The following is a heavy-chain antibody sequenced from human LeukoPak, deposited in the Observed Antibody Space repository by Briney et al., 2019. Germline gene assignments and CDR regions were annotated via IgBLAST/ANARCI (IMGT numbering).Heavy chain of an antibody. Sequence: KPSETLSLTCAVYGGSFSSGSYYWSWIRQPAGKGLEWIGRIYTSGSTNYNPSLKSRVTISVDTSKNQFSLKLSSVTAADTAVYYCARDSKAPGYFDYWGQGTLVTVSS. D-gene: IGHD3-10*01. J-gene: IGHJ4*02. CDR1: GGSFSSGSYY. CDR2: IYTSGST. CDR3: ARDSKAPGYFDY. V-gene: IGHV4-61*02.